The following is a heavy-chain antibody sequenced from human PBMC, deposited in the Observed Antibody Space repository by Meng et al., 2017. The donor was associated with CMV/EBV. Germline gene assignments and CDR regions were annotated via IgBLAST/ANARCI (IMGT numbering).Heavy chain of an antibody. Sequence: GGSLRLSCAASGFTFSSYAMHWVRQAPGKGLEWVAVISYDGSNKYYADSVKGRFTISRDNSKNTLYLQMNGLRAEDTAVYYCASTARDDSGYDYWGQGTLVTVSS. V-gene: IGHV3-30-3*01. J-gene: IGHJ4*02. D-gene: IGHD5-12*01. CDR3: ASTARDDSGYDY. CDR1: GFTFSSYA. CDR2: ISYDGSNK.